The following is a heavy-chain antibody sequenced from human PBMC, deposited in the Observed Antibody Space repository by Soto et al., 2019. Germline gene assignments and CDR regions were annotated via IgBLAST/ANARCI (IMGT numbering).Heavy chain of an antibody. CDR1: GFTFSTNG. CDR3: AKRFLEGSYDAFDI. J-gene: IGHJ3*02. D-gene: IGHD3-3*01. CDR2: ISYDGSST. Sequence: QVQLVESGGGVVQPGRSLRLSCAASGFTFSTNGMVWVRQAPGKGLEWVGVISYDGSSTYQTDSVKGRFTISRDNSKNTLYMQMNSLRAEDTALYYGAKRFLEGSYDAFDIWGRGTMVTVSS. V-gene: IGHV3-30*18.